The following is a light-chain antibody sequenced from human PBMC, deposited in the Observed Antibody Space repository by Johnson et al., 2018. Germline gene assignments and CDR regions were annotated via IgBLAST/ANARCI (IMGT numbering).Light chain of an antibody. CDR1: SSNIGNNY. J-gene: IGLJ1*01. CDR2: ENN. V-gene: IGLV1-51*02. Sequence: QSVLTQPPSVSAAPGQKVTISCSVSSSNIGNNYVSWYQQLPGTAPKLLIYENNKRPSGIPDRFSGSKSGTSATLGITGLQTGDEADYYCGTWDSSLSAGNVFATGTKVTVL. CDR3: GTWDSSLSAGNV.